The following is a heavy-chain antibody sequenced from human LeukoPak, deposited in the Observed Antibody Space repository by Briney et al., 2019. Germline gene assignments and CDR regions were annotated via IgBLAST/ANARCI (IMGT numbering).Heavy chain of an antibody. CDR2: ISSTSKYI. CDR3: ARGNPGTIFGVVIIAYFDY. Sequence: GGSLRLSCAASGFTFNSYTMNWVRQAPGKGLEWVSSISSTSKYIDYADSVKGRFTISRDNSKNSLYLQMNSLRAEDTAVYYCARGNPGTIFGVVIIAYFDYWGQGTLVTVSS. J-gene: IGHJ4*02. CDR1: GFTFNSYT. D-gene: IGHD3-3*01. V-gene: IGHV3-21*06.